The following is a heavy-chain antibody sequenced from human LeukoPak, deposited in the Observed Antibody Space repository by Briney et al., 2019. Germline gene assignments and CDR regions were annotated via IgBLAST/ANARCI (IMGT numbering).Heavy chain of an antibody. J-gene: IGHJ4*02. CDR2: IYYSGST. Sequence: PSETLSLTCTVSGGSVSSGSYYWSWIRQPPGKGLEWIGNIYYSGSTYYNPSLKSRVTISVDTSKSQFSLKLSSVTAADTAVYYCAREGYDSSYYYYLDYWGQGTLVTVSS. D-gene: IGHD3-22*01. CDR1: GGSVSSGSYY. V-gene: IGHV4-31*03. CDR3: AREGYDSSYYYYLDY.